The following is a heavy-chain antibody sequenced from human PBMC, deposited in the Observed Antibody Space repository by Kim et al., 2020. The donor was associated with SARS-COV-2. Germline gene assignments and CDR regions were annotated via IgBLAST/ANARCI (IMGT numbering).Heavy chain of an antibody. V-gene: IGHV3-21*01. Sequence: GGSLRLSCAASGFTFSSYSMNWVHQAPGKGLEWVSSISSSSSYIYYADSVKGRFTISRDNAKNSLYLQMNSLRAEDTAVYYCARDPESITMVRGVIIRSGYFDYWGQGTLVTVSS. CDR3: ARDPESITMVRGVIIRSGYFDY. J-gene: IGHJ4*02. CDR2: ISSSSSYI. D-gene: IGHD3-10*01. CDR1: GFTFSSYS.